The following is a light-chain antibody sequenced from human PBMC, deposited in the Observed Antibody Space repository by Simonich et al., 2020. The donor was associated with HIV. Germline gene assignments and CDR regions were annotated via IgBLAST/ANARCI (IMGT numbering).Light chain of an antibody. CDR3: QQYNNWPSPFT. V-gene: IGKV3-15*01. Sequence: IVMTQSPATLFVYPGDRATLSCRASQSFASNLAWYQQKPGQAPMLIIYSASSRATGVPARFSGSGFGTEFSLTISSMQSEDFAVYYCQQYNNWPSPFTFGPGTKVDIK. J-gene: IGKJ3*01. CDR2: SAS. CDR1: QSFASN.